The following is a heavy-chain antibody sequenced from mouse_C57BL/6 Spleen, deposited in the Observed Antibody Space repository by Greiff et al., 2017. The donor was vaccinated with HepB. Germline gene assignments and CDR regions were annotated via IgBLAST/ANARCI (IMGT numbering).Heavy chain of an antibody. CDR2: IYPGSGST. Sequence: QVHVKQSGAELVKPGASVKMSCKASGYTFTSYWITWVKQRPGQGLEWIGDIYPGSGSTNYNEKFKSKATLTVDTSSSTAYMQLSSLTSEDSAVYYCARNYGSRTGVDYWGQGTTLTVSS. V-gene: IGHV1-55*01. CDR1: GYTFTSYW. J-gene: IGHJ2*01. CDR3: ARNYGSRTGVDY. D-gene: IGHD1-1*01.